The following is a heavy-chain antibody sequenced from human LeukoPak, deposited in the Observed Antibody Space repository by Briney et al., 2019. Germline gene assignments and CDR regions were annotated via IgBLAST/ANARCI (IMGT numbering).Heavy chain of an antibody. D-gene: IGHD6-19*01. CDR2: IYYSGST. J-gene: IGHJ4*02. CDR3: ARAYAVAGTFDY. Sequence: SETLSLTCTVSGGSISSYYWSWIRQPPGKGLEWIGCIYYSGSTNYNPSLKSRVTISVDTSKNQFSLKLSSVTAADTAVYYCARAYAVAGTFDYWGQGTLVTVSS. CDR1: GGSISSYY. V-gene: IGHV4-59*01.